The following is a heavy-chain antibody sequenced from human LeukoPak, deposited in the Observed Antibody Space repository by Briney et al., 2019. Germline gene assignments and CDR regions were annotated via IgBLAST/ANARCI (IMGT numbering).Heavy chain of an antibody. V-gene: IGHV4-59*08. CDR1: GGSIGSYS. CDR2: VYYSGST. J-gene: IGHJ3*02. CDR3: ARLKARDAFDI. Sequence: PSETLSLTCTVCGGSIGSYSWNWIRQSPGTGLEWIGYVYYSGSTMYNPSLRSRVTISVDTSKNQFSLKLSSVTAADTAVYYCARLKARDAFDIWGQGTMVTVSS.